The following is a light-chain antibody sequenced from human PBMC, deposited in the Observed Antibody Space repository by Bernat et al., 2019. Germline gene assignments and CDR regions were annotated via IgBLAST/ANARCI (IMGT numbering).Light chain of an antibody. V-gene: IGKV3-11*01. J-gene: IGKJ1*01. Sequence: EIVLTQSPATLSLSPGARATLSCRASQSVSSYLACYQQKPGQAPRLPLYDASNRPTGIPGRISGTGSGTDFTLTISSLEPEDFAVYYCHRRSTCPRTFGHATQVEI. CDR2: DAS. CDR3: HRRSTCPRT. CDR1: QSVSSY.